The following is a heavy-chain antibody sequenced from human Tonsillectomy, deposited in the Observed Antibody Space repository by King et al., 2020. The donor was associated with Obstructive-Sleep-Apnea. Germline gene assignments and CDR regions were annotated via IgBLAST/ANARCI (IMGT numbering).Heavy chain of an antibody. D-gene: IGHD5-18*01. J-gene: IGHJ6*02. CDR2: IFLNDEK. Sequence: VTLKESGPVLVKPTETLTLTCTVSGFSLSTARMGVSWIRQPPGKALEWLAHIFLNDEKSYSTSLKSRLTISKDTTKSQVVLTMTNMDPVDTATYYCARSKNTAMVSYYGMDVWGQGTTVTVSS. V-gene: IGHV2-26*01. CDR3: ARSKNTAMVSYYGMDV. CDR1: GFSLSTARMG.